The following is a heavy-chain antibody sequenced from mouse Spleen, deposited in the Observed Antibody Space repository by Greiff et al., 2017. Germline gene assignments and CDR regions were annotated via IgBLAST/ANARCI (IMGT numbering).Heavy chain of an antibody. Sequence: VQGVESGPGLVQPSQSLSITCTVSGFSLTSYGVHWVRQSPGKGLEWLGVIWSGGSTDYNAAFISRLSISKDNSKSQVFFKMNSLQADDTAIYYCASQGNYDGYYEAYWGQGTLVTVSA. J-gene: IGHJ3*01. CDR1: GFSLTSYG. D-gene: IGHD2-3*01. V-gene: IGHV2-2*01. CDR2: IWSGGST. CDR3: ASQGNYDGYYEAY.